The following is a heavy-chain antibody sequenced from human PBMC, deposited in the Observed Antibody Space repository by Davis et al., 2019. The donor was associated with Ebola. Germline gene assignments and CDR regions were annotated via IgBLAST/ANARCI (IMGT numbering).Heavy chain of an antibody. CDR1: GGSFSGYY. V-gene: IGHV4-34*01. CDR2: INPSGST. Sequence: SETLSLTCAVYGGSFSGYYWSWIRQPPGKGLDWIGEINPSGSTNYNPSLKSRVTISVDTSKNQFSLKLSSVTAADTAVYYCARGFPRGYTFMRFDYWGQGTLVTVSS. J-gene: IGHJ4*02. D-gene: IGHD5-18*01. CDR3: ARGFPRGYTFMRFDY.